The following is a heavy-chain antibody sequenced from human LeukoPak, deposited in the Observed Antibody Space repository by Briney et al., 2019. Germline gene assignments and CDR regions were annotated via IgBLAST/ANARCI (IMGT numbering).Heavy chain of an antibody. CDR3: ARDESGPGALDT. J-gene: IGHJ3*02. CDR1: GFTFSSYD. Sequence: PGRSLRLSCAASGFTFSSYDMHWVRQAPGKGLEWVAVISYDGSNKYYADSVKGRFTISRDNSKNTLYLQMNSLRAEDTAVYYCARDESGPGALDTWGQGTMVTVSS. D-gene: IGHD6-25*01. V-gene: IGHV3-30-3*01. CDR2: ISYDGSNK.